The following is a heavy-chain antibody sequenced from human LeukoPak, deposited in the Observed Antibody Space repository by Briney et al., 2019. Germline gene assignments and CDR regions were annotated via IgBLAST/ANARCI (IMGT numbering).Heavy chain of an antibody. J-gene: IGHJ4*02. D-gene: IGHD6-13*01. Sequence: GESLKISCKASGSSFANYWFGWVRQLPGKGLEWMGIIYPGDSDTRYSPSFRGQVTISADESISTAFLQWKSLKASDTAMYYCARHYSSSWILFDYWGQGTLVTVSS. CDR1: GSSFANYW. V-gene: IGHV5-51*01. CDR2: IYPGDSDT. CDR3: ARHYSSSWILFDY.